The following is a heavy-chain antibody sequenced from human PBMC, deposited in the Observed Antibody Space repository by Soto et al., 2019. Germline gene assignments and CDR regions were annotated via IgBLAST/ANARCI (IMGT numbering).Heavy chain of an antibody. CDR2: IFPSGTT. J-gene: IGHJ4*02. Sequence: SETLSLTYGVSGGSLSGATYSWNWIRQPPGKGLEWIGYIFPSGTTYYNPSLKSRVTISIDVSKNQFSLSLRSLTAADTAVYYCARSREFDYWSQGTLVTVSS. CDR3: ARSREFDY. V-gene: IGHV4-30-2*01. CDR1: GGSLSGATYS.